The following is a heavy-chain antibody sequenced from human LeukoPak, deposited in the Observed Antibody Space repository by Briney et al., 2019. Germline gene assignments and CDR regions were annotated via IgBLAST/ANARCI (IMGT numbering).Heavy chain of an antibody. CDR3: ARDRFSLCSGGSCYSAYYYYMDV. D-gene: IGHD2-15*01. J-gene: IGHJ6*03. CDR1: GFTFSDYY. Sequence: PGGSLRLSCAASGFTFSDYYMSWIRQAPGKGLEWVSYISSSGSNIYYADSVTGRFTISRDNAKNSLYLQMNSLRAEDTAVYYCARDRFSLCSGGSCYSAYYYYMDVWGKGTTVTVSS. CDR2: ISSSGSNI. V-gene: IGHV3-11*04.